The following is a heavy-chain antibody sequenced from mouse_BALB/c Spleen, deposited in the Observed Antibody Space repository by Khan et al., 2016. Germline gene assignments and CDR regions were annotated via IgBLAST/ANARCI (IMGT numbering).Heavy chain of an antibody. CDR2: INTNTGEP. CDR1: GYIFTNYG. V-gene: IGHV9-3*02. CDR3: ARNGYYPYWSLDV. D-gene: IGHD2-3*01. J-gene: IGHJ1*01. Sequence: QSQLVQSGPELKKPGEAVKISCKASGYIFTNYGMNWVKQAPGKGLKWMAWINTNTGEPTYAEEFKGRFAFSLETSASAAYLQINDLKKEDTATXFCARNGYYPYWSLDVWGAGTTVTVSS.